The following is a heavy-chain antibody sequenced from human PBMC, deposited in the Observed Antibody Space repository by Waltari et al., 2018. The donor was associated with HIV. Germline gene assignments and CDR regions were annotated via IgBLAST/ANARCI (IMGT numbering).Heavy chain of an antibody. J-gene: IGHJ6*02. V-gene: IGHV3-53*01. CDR3: DMYYYDSSGYSAAV. CDR1: GFTGRSRY. Sequence: EVQLVESGGGLIQPGGSLRLSCAASGFTGRSRYMSWVRQAPGKGLELVSVIYSSGKTYYADSVKGRFTISRDNSKNTLYLQMNRLRVEDTAVYYCDMYYYDSSGYSAAVWGQGTTVTVSS. CDR2: IYSSGKT. D-gene: IGHD3-22*01.